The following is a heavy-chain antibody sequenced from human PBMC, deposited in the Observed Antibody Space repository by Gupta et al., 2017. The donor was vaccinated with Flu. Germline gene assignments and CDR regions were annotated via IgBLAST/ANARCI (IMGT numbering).Heavy chain of an antibody. V-gene: IGHV3-43*01. Sequence: YTRHWVRQVPGKGLEWVSLISWDGSDKQYADSVKGRFTVSSDNSKSSLHLQMNGLRTEDTALYYCAKEQNEYYYDSGMIDSWGQGTLVTVSA. CDR1: YT. J-gene: IGHJ4*02. D-gene: IGHD3-22*01. CDR3: AKEQNEYYYDSGMIDS. CDR2: ISWDGSDK.